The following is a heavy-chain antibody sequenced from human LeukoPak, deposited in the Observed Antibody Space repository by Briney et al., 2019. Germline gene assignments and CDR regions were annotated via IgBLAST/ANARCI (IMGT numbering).Heavy chain of an antibody. CDR3: AKDTTYSSGWYGGREDNWFDP. Sequence: QAGGSLRLSCAASGFTFSSYAMSWVRQAPGKGLEWVSAISGSGGSTYYADSVKGRFTISRDNSKNTLYLQMNSLRAEDTAIYYCAKDTTYSSGWYGGREDNWFDPWGQGTLVTVSS. V-gene: IGHV3-23*01. CDR2: ISGSGGST. CDR1: GFTFSSYA. J-gene: IGHJ5*02. D-gene: IGHD6-19*01.